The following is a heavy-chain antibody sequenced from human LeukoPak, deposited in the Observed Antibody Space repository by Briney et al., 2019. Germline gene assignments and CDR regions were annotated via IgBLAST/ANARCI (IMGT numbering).Heavy chain of an antibody. V-gene: IGHV3-53*01. CDR2: IYSGGST. D-gene: IGHD6-13*01. CDR1: GFTVSTNY. CDR3: ARASMAAAGYYFDY. Sequence: GGPLRLSCVASGFTVSTNYMSWVRQAPGKGLEWVSVIYSGGSTYYADSVKGRYTISRDNSKNTLYLQMNSLRAEDTAVYYCARASMAAAGYYFDYWGQGTLVTVSS. J-gene: IGHJ4*02.